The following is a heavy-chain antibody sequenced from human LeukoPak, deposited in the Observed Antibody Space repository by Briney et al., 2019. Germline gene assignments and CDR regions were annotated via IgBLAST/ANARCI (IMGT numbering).Heavy chain of an antibody. Sequence: PGRSLRLSCAASGLTFSSHDMPWVRQAPGKGLEGVAVIWYGGSNEYYADSVKGRFTISRDNSKNTLYLQMNSLRADDTAVYYCAKEAIAGRWYFDYWGQGTLVTVSS. CDR2: IWYGGSNE. CDR3: AKEAIAGRWYFDY. D-gene: IGHD4-23*01. CDR1: GLTFSSHD. J-gene: IGHJ4*02. V-gene: IGHV3-33*06.